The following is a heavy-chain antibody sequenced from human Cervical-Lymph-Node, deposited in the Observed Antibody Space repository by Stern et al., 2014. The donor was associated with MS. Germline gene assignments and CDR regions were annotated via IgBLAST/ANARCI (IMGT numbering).Heavy chain of an antibody. V-gene: IGHV1-46*01. CDR2: INPIGGRT. J-gene: IGHJ4*02. CDR1: GYTFTRYY. CDR3: ARVGSGSGSHY. Sequence: QVQLVESGAEVKKPGASVRVSCKASGYTFTRYYGHWGRQAPGQGLEWMGIINPIGGRTNYTQRFQGRVTMTRDTSTSTVYMEMSSLRSEDTAVYYCARVGSGSGSHYWGQGTLVTVSS. D-gene: IGHD3-10*01.